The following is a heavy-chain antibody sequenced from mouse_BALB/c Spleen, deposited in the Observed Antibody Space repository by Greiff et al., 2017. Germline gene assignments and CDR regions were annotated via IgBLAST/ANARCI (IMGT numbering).Heavy chain of an antibody. D-gene: IGHD2-4*01. CDR1: GFTFSSYG. J-gene: IGHJ3*01. CDR3: ARQASTMISWFAY. Sequence: EVQVVESGGDLVKPGGSLKLSCAASGFTFSSYGMSWVRQTPDKRLEWVATISSGGSYTYYPDSVKGRFTISRDNAKNTLYLQMSSLKSEDTAMYYCARQASTMISWFAYWGQGTLVTVSA. V-gene: IGHV5-6*01. CDR2: ISSGGSYT.